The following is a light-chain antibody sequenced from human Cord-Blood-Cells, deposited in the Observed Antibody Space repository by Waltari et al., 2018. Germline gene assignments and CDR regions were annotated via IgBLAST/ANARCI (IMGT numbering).Light chain of an antibody. V-gene: IGKV3-15*01. CDR3: QQYNNWPT. CDR2: GAS. Sequence: EIVMTQSPATLSVSPGERAILSCRASQSVSSNLAWYQQKPGQAPRLLLYGASTRATGIPARFSGSGSGTEFTLTISSLQSEDFAVYSCQQYNNWPTFGQGTRLEIK. CDR1: QSVSSN. J-gene: IGKJ5*01.